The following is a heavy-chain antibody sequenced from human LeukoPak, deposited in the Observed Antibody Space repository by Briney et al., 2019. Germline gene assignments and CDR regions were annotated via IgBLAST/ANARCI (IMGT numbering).Heavy chain of an antibody. Sequence: ASVKVSCKASGGTFSSYAISWVRQAPGQGLEWMGGIIPIFGTANYAQKFQGRVTITADESTSTAYMELSRLRSEDTAVYYCASVAERSWLRWDYYYYYMDVWGKGTTVTISS. CDR1: GGTFSSYA. CDR2: IIPIFGTA. V-gene: IGHV1-69*13. CDR3: ASVAERSWLRWDYYYYYMDV. J-gene: IGHJ6*03. D-gene: IGHD5-12*01.